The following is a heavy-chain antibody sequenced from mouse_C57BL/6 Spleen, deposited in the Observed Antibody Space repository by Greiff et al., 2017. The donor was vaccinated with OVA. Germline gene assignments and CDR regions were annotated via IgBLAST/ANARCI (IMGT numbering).Heavy chain of an antibody. J-gene: IGHJ4*01. CDR2: IHPNSGST. CDR3: ARIPRDAMDY. V-gene: IGHV1-64*01. Sequence: QVQLQQPGAELVKPGASVKLSCKASGYTFTSYWMHWVKQRPGQGLEWIGMIHPNSGSTTYTEKFNSKAPLTVDKSSSTAYMQLSSLTSEDSAVDYCARIPRDAMDYWGQGTSVTVSS. CDR1: GYTFTSYW.